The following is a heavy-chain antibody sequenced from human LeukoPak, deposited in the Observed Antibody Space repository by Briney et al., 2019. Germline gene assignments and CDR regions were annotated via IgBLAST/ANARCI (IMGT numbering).Heavy chain of an antibody. J-gene: IGHJ4*02. D-gene: IGHD6-13*01. CDR2: IYPGYSDT. CDR3: ARFALSSSLDY. Sequence: GESLKISCKVSGYRLTNNWIGWVRQVPGKGLEWMGIIYPGYSDTRYSPSFQGQVTFSVDTSTSTVYLQWSSLKASDTAIYYCARFALSSSLDYWGQGTLVTVSP. V-gene: IGHV5-51*01. CDR1: GYRLTNNW.